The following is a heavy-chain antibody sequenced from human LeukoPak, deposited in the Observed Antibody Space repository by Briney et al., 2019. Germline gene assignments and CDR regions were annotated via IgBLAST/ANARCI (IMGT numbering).Heavy chain of an antibody. V-gene: IGHV3-23*01. D-gene: IGHD2-2*01. Sequence: PGGSLRLSCAASGFTFSSYAMSWVRQAPGKGLEWVSAISGSGGSTYYADSVKCRFTISRDNSKNTLYLQMNSLIAEDTAVYYCAKNRIVVVPAASGTTARIAEYFQHWGQGTLVTVSS. J-gene: IGHJ1*01. CDR3: AKNRIVVVPAASGTTARIAEYFQH. CDR2: ISGSGGST. CDR1: GFTFSSYA.